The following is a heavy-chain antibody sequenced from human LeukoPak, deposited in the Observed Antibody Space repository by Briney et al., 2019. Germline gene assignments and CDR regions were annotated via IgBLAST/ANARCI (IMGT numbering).Heavy chain of an antibody. CDR1: GGSFSGYY. CDR2: INHSGST. V-gene: IGHV4-34*01. CDR3: ARGWVVGATIDY. J-gene: IGHJ4*02. D-gene: IGHD1-26*01. Sequence: SETLSLTCAVYGGSFSGYYWSWIRQPPGKGLDWIGEINHSGSTNYNPSLKSRVTISVATSKNQFSLKLSSVTAADTAVYYFARGWVVGATIDYWGQGTLVTVSS.